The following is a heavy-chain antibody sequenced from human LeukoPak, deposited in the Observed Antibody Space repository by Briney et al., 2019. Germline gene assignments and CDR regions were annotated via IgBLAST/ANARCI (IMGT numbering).Heavy chain of an antibody. J-gene: IGHJ4*02. CDR2: IYYSGST. CDR3: ARLYYGSGSYYNLALDY. Sequence: NPSETLSLTCTVSGGSISSSSYYWGWIRQPPGKGLEWIGSIYYSGSTYYNPSLKSRVTISVDTSKNQFSLKLSSVTAADTAVYYCARLYYGSGSYYNLALDYWGQGTLVTVSS. D-gene: IGHD3-10*01. CDR1: GGSISSSSYY. V-gene: IGHV4-39*01.